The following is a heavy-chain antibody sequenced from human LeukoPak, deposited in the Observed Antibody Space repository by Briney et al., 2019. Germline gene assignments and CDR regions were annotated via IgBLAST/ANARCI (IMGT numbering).Heavy chain of an antibody. CDR1: GFTFSSSA. J-gene: IGHJ4*02. D-gene: IGHD3-22*01. CDR2: ISGSGGNT. V-gene: IGHV3-23*01. CDR3: AKTAVITMIVVPYYYFDN. Sequence: GGSLRLSCAASGFTFSSSAMSWVRQAPGKGLEWVSAISGSGGNTYYAGSVKGRFTISRDNSKNTLYLQMNSPRAEDTAVYYCAKTAVITMIVVPYYYFDNWGQGTLVTVSS.